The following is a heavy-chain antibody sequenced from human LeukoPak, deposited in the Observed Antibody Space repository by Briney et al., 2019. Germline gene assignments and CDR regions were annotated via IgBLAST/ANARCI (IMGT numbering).Heavy chain of an antibody. CDR1: GFTFDDYA. CDR2: ISWNSGSI. V-gene: IGHV3-9*01. Sequence: PGRSLRLSCAASGFTFDDYAMHWVRQAPGKGLEWVSGISWNSGSIGYVDSVKGRFTISRDNAKNSLYLQMNSLRAEDTAVYYCARLFLYAVTGTGRIDWYFDLWGRGTLVTVSS. CDR3: ARLFLYAVTGTGRIDWYFDL. D-gene: IGHD6-19*01. J-gene: IGHJ2*01.